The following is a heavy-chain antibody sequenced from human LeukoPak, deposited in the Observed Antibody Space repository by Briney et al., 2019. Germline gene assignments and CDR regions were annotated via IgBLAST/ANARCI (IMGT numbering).Heavy chain of an antibody. V-gene: IGHV4-59*12. J-gene: IGHJ4*02. Sequence: PSETLSLTCTVSGGSISSYYWSWIRQPPGKGLEWIGYIYYSGSTNYNPSLKSRVTISVDTSKNQFSLKLSSVTAADTAVYYCARGASLYDYVWGSYRYDYWGQGTLVTVSS. CDR1: GGSISSYY. D-gene: IGHD3-16*02. CDR2: IYYSGST. CDR3: ARGASLYDYVWGSYRYDY.